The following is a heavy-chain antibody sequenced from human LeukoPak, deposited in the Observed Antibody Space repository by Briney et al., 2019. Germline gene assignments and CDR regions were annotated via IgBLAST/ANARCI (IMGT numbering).Heavy chain of an antibody. CDR3: ARVATSRYDILTGYYTGARTLDY. D-gene: IGHD3-9*01. J-gene: IGHJ4*02. CDR2: ISSSSSTI. V-gene: IGHV3-48*02. Sequence: GGSLRLSCAASRFTFSSYSMNWVRQAPGKGLEWVSYISSSSSTIYYATSVKGRFTVSRDNAKNSLYLQMNSLRDEDTAVYYCARVATSRYDILTGYYTGARTLDYWGQGTLVSVSS. CDR1: RFTFSSYS.